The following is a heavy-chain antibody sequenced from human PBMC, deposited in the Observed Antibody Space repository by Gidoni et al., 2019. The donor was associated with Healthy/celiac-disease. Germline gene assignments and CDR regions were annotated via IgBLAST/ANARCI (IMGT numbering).Heavy chain of an antibody. CDR3: ARDNCSGGSCRDAFDI. D-gene: IGHD2-15*01. CDR1: GGSISSYY. Sequence: QVQLQESGPGLVKPSETLSLTCTVSGGSISSYYWSWIRQPPGKGLEWIGYIYDSGSTNYNPPLKSRVTISVDTSKNQFSLKLSSVTAADTAVYYCARDNCSGGSCRDAFDIWGQGTMVTVSS. J-gene: IGHJ3*02. V-gene: IGHV4-59*01. CDR2: IYDSGST.